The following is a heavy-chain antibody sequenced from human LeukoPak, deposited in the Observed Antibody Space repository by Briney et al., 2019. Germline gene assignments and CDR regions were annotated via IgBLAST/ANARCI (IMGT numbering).Heavy chain of an antibody. D-gene: IGHD5-18*01. CDR2: IYHSGST. V-gene: IGHV4-38-2*01. Sequence: SETLSLTCAVSGYSISSGYYWGWIRQPPGKGLEWIGSIYHSGSTYYNPSLKSRVTISVDTSKNQFSLKLSSVTAADTAVYYCARGKLLGGYSYGRYFDYWGQGTLVTVSS. CDR1: GYSISSGYY. CDR3: ARGKLLGGYSYGRYFDY. J-gene: IGHJ4*02.